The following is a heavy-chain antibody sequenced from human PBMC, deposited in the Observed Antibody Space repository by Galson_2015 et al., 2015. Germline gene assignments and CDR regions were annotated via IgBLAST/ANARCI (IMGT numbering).Heavy chain of an antibody. CDR1: GFTFSNYD. CDR2: IGPAGDT. Sequence: SLRLSCAASGFTFSNYDMYWVRQGTGKGLEWVSAIGPAGDTYYPDSVKGRFTISRENAKNALSLQMNSLRAGDTAVYYCARIASHAYYWYFDLWGRGTLV. V-gene: IGHV3-13*04. CDR3: ARIASHAYYWYFDL. J-gene: IGHJ2*01. D-gene: IGHD3-16*01.